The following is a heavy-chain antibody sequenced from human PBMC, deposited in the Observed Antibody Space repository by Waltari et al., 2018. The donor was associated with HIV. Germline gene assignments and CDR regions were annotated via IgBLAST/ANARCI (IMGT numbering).Heavy chain of an antibody. CDR1: GFSLSSYW. CDR2: INTDGSSR. Sequence: EVQVVESGGGLVQPGGILRLSCAASGFSLSSYWTPWVRQVPGMGLEWVSRINTDGSSRSYADSVEGRCTISRDNAKNTLFLQLYSLRAEDTAVYYCATSVESYDFWSGAYYFDYWGQGTLVTVSS. D-gene: IGHD3-3*01. CDR3: ATSVESYDFWSGAYYFDY. J-gene: IGHJ4*02. V-gene: IGHV3-74*01.